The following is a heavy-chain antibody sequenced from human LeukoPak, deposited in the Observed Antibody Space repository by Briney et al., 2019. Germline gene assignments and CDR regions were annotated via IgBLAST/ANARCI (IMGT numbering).Heavy chain of an antibody. J-gene: IGHJ6*03. Sequence: PGGSLRLSCAASGFTFSSYAMSWVRQAPGKGLEWVSAISGSGGSTYYADSVKGRFTISRDNSKNTLYLQMNSLRAEDTAVYYCGLLPFGVVTPECYMDVWGKGTTVTVSS. D-gene: IGHD3-3*01. V-gene: IGHV3-23*01. CDR2: ISGSGGST. CDR1: GFTFSSYA. CDR3: GLLPFGVVTPECYMDV.